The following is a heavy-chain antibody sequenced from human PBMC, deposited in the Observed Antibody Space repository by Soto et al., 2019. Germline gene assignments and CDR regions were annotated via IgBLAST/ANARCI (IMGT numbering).Heavy chain of an antibody. CDR1: GYTFSFDY. CDR2: INPDGGAT. J-gene: IGHJ4*02. Sequence: QVQLLQSGAEVKKPGASVKISCKASGYTFSFDYLSWVRRAPGQGLQWMGKINPDGGATTYAQSFQGRVSITSDASTGTVYTELSSLTSDDTAVYYCAKGRRNTFWGQGTLVSVSS. D-gene: IGHD3-10*01. CDR3: AKGRRNTF. V-gene: IGHV1-46*01.